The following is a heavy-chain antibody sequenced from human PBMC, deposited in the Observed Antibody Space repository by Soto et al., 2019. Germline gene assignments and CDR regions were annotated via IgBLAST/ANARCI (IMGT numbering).Heavy chain of an antibody. CDR1: GGSFSGYY. CDR2: INHSGST. V-gene: IGHV4-34*01. Sequence: PSETLSLTCAVYGGSFSGYYWSWIRQPPGKGLEWIGEINHSGSTNYNPSLKSRVTISVDTSKNQFSLKLSSVTAADTAVYYCARGRYFDWLPYFYYWGQGTLVTVSS. J-gene: IGHJ4*02. CDR3: ARGRYFDWLPYFYY. D-gene: IGHD3-9*01.